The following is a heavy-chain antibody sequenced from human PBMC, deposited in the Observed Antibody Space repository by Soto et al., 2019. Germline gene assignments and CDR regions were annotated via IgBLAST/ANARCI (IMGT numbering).Heavy chain of an antibody. Sequence: GSVEGSRKASGYTFSSHCFSWVGQAPVQGLEWMGWISAYNGNTNYAQKLQGRVTMTTDTSTSTAYMELRSLRSDDTAVYYCARDLDSGSYYGDYWGQGTLVTVSS. CDR3: ARDLDSGSYYGDY. CDR1: GYTFSSHC. J-gene: IGHJ4*02. D-gene: IGHD1-26*01. CDR2: ISAYNGNT. V-gene: IGHV1-18*01.